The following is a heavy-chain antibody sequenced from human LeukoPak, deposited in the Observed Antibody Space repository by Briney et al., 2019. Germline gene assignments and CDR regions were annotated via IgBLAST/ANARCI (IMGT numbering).Heavy chain of an antibody. CDR1: GFTFSSYE. J-gene: IGHJ6*02. V-gene: IGHV3-48*03. D-gene: IGHD3-10*01. Sequence: GGSLRLSCAASGFTFSSYEMNWVRQAPGKGLEWVSYISSSGSTIYCADSVKGRFTISRDNAKNSLYLQMNSLRAEDTAVYYCARDFLFGSGSYYSYYYGMDVWGQGTTVTVSS. CDR3: ARDFLFGSGSYYSYYYGMDV. CDR2: ISSSGSTI.